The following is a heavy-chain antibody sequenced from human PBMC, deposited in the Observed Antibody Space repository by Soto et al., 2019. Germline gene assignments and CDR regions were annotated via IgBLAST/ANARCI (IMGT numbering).Heavy chain of an antibody. CDR2: IIPLYDMA. CDR3: ALQGGVIPLLDP. J-gene: IGHJ5*02. Sequence: ASVKVSCKPSGGTLNSHTFTWVRQAPGQGLDWVGRIIPLYDMANYGQMFEGRVTITADKSTNTVYMEFNSLRPEDTAVYYCALQGGVIPLLDPWGRGTLVTVSS. V-gene: IGHV1-69*02. CDR1: GGTLNSHT. D-gene: IGHD3-10*01.